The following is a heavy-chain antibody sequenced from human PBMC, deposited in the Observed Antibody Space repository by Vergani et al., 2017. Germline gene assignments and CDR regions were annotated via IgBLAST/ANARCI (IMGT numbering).Heavy chain of an antibody. CDR2: ISGSGGST. J-gene: IGHJ4*02. V-gene: IGHV3-23*01. CDR1: GFTFSSYA. D-gene: IGHD6-6*01. Sequence: EVQLLESGGGLVQPGGSLRLSCAASGFTFSSYAMSWVRQAPGKGLEWVSAISGSGGSTYYADSVKGRFTISRDNSKNTLYLQMNSLRAEETAVYYCAKGGRGGKLVPDSDWGQGTLVTVSS. CDR3: AKGGRGGKLVPDSD.